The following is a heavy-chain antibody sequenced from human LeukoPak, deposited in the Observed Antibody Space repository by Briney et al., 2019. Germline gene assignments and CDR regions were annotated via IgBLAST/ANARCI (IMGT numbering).Heavy chain of an antibody. Sequence: GASVKGSCKASGYTFTSYGISWVRQAPGQGLEWMGWISAYNGNTNYAQKLQGRVTMTTDTSTSTAYMELRSLRSDDTAVYYCARVGYCSSTSCLDFDYWGQGTLLPSPQ. J-gene: IGHJ4*02. CDR3: ARVGYCSSTSCLDFDY. CDR2: ISAYNGNT. V-gene: IGHV1-18*01. D-gene: IGHD2-2*01. CDR1: GYTFTSYG.